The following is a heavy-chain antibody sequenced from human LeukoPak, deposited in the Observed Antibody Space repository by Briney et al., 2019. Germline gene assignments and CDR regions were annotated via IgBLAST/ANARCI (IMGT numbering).Heavy chain of an antibody. Sequence: SETLSLTCAVYGGSFSGYYWSWIRQPPGKGLEWIGEINHSGSTNYNPSLKSRVTISVDTSKNQFSLKLSSVTAADTAVYYCAGGVRGAPYFDYWGQGTLVTVSS. D-gene: IGHD3-10*01. CDR3: AGGVRGAPYFDY. CDR2: INHSGST. J-gene: IGHJ4*02. CDR1: GGSFSGYY. V-gene: IGHV4-34*01.